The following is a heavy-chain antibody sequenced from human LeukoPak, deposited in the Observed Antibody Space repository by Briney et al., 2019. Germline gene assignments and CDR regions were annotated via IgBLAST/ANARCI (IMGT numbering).Heavy chain of an antibody. D-gene: IGHD1-26*01. V-gene: IGHV3-23*01. CDR2: ISGSGGST. CDR3: AKAIDGSYPGYYHGMDV. Sequence: GGSLRLSCAASGFTFSSYAMSWVRQAPGKGLEWVSGISGSGGSTYYTDSVKGRFTISRDNSKNTFYVQMNSLRVEDTAVYYCAKAIDGSYPGYYHGMDVWGQGTTVTVSS. J-gene: IGHJ6*02. CDR1: GFTFSSYA.